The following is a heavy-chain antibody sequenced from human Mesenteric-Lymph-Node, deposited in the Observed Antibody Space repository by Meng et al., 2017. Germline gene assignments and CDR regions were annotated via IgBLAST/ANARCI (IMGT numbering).Heavy chain of an antibody. CDR1: GFTFSSYA. Sequence: GGSLRLSCAASGFTFSSYAMHWVRQAPGKGLEWVAVISYDGSNKYYADSVKGRFTISRDNAKNSLYLQMNSLRAEDTAVYYCAKERSKTYYYDSSGYRNFDYWGQGTLVTVSS. V-gene: IGHV3-30*07. CDR3: AKERSKTYYYDSSGYRNFDY. CDR2: ISYDGSNK. D-gene: IGHD3-22*01. J-gene: IGHJ4*02.